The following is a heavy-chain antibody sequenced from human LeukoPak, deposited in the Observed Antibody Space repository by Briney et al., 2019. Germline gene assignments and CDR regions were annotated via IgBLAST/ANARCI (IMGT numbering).Heavy chain of an antibody. D-gene: IGHD5-24*01. V-gene: IGHV3-23*01. CDR2: ISGSGSYT. J-gene: IGHJ5*02. Sequence: GGSLRLSCAASGFTVSGYSMSWVRQAPGKGLEWVSAISGSGSYTDYADSVKGRFTISKDNAKNSLYLQMNSLRAEDTAVYYCARGRWRWLQLRVLNGWFDPWGQGTLVTVSS. CDR3: ARGRWRWLQLRVLNGWFDP. CDR1: GFTVSGYS.